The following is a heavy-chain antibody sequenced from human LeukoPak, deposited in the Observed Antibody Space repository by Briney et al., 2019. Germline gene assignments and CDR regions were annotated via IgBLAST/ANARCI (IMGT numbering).Heavy chain of an antibody. CDR1: GFTFSNLY. V-gene: IGHV3-23*01. CDR3: AKGKATGAVDWFDP. J-gene: IGHJ5*02. CDR2: ITGGGVP. D-gene: IGHD2-8*02. Sequence: GGSLRLSCAASGFTFSNLYMMWVRQAPGKGLEWVSSITGGGVPYYVDSVKGRFTVSRDNSKNTLYLQINSLTAEDTAFYYCAKGKATGAVDWFDPWGQGTLVTVSS.